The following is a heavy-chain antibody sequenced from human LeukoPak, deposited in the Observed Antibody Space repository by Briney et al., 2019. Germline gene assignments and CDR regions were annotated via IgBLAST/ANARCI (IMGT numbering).Heavy chain of an antibody. CDR3: ARADIVVVPAAILPTESFDP. D-gene: IGHD2-2*01. Sequence: PSQTLSLTCAVYGGSFSGYYWSWIRQPPGKGLEWMGEINHSGSTNYNPSLTSRVTISVDTSKNQFSLKLSSVTAADTAVYYCARADIVVVPAAILPTESFDPWGQGTLVTVSS. J-gene: IGHJ5*02. V-gene: IGHV4-34*01. CDR2: INHSGST. CDR1: GGSFSGYY.